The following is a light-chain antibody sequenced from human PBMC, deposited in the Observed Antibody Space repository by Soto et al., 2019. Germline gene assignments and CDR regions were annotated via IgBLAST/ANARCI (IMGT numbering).Light chain of an antibody. V-gene: IGKV1-5*03. CDR2: KAY. Sequence: IHMTHSPSTLSGSLGDIVTITFRASQTISIWLAWYQQKPGKAPKLLIYKAYTLKSGVPSRFSGSGSGTEFTLTISSLQSEDFAIYYCQQYNNWPPLTFGGGTKVDIK. CDR3: QQYNNWPPLT. CDR1: QTISIW. J-gene: IGKJ4*01.